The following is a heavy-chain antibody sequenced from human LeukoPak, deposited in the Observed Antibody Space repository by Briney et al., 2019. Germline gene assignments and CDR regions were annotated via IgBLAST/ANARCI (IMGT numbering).Heavy chain of an antibody. CDR3: ARPGAGSGDGMDV. J-gene: IGHJ6*04. D-gene: IGHD4/OR15-4a*01. CDR1: GGSFSGYY. CDR2: INHSGST. V-gene: IGHV4-34*01. Sequence: PSETLSLTCAVYGGSFSGYYWSWIRQPPGKGLEWIGEINHSGSTNYNPSLKSRVTISVDTSKNQFSLKLSSVTAADTAVYYCARPGAGSGDGMDVWGKGTTVTVSS.